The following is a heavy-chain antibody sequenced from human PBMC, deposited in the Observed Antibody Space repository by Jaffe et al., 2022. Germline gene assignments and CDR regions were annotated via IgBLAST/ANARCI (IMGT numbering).Heavy chain of an antibody. CDR1: GFTFSSYG. Sequence: QVQLVESGGGVVQPGRSLRLSCAASGFTFSSYGMHWVRQAPGKGLEWVAVISYDGSNKYYADSVKGRFTISRDNSKNTLYLQMNSLRAEDTAVYYCAKDSGGFDYGSGSYGGDDYFDYWGQGTLVTVSS. D-gene: IGHD3-10*01. CDR3: AKDSGGFDYGSGSYGGDDYFDY. J-gene: IGHJ4*02. V-gene: IGHV3-30*18. CDR2: ISYDGSNK.